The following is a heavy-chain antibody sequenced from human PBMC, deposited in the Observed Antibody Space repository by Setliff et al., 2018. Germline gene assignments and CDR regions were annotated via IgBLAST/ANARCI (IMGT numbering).Heavy chain of an antibody. CDR2: IMPIFGTT. CDR1: GGTFNSNA. D-gene: IGHD3-22*01. J-gene: IGHJ4*02. V-gene: IGHV1-69*05. Sequence: SVKVSCKASGGTFNSNAISWVRQAPGQGLEWMGGIMPIFGTTNYAQKFQGRVTITTDESTSTAYMELSGLRPEDTAVYYCAREKGYYFDSTNYYYYFDYWGQETLVTVSS. CDR3: AREKGYYFDSTNYYYYFDY.